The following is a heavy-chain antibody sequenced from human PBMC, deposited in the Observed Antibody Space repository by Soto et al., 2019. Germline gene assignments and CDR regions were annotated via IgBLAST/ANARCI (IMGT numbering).Heavy chain of an antibody. J-gene: IGHJ4*02. D-gene: IGHD3-16*01. CDR3: AKRKVNGGSQFEY. CDR2: ISSSGDST. CDR1: GFSFRNYA. V-gene: IGHV3-23*01. Sequence: PGGSLRLSCAASGFSFRNYAMSWVRRAPGKGLECVSAISSSGDSTYYAASVKGRFIISRDNSKNTVFLQMSSLGAEDTAVYYCAKRKVNGGSQFEYWGQGTQV.